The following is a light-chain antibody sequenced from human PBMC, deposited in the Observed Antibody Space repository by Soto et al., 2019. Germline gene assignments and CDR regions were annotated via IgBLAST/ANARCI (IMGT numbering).Light chain of an antibody. J-gene: IGKJ3*01. Sequence: DIQMTQSPSPLSASVGDRVYITCRTSQSISSFLNWYQAKPGKAPKLLIYEASTLESGVPSSFSGSGSGTDYTLTISSLQPEDSATYNCQQSYGSPPFTFGPGTRVDI. V-gene: IGKV1-39*01. CDR1: QSISSF. CDR3: QQSYGSPPFT. CDR2: EAS.